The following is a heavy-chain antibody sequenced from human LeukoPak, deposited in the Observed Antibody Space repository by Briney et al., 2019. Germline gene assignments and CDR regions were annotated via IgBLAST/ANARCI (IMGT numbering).Heavy chain of an antibody. J-gene: IGHJ4*02. CDR3: ARLRRGDIVVVPAATRRAPFDY. D-gene: IGHD2-2*01. V-gene: IGHV4-34*01. Sequence: KPSETLSLTCAVYGGSFSGYYWSWIRQPPGKGLEWIGEINHSGSTNYNPSLKSRVTISVDTSKNQFSLKLSSVTAADTAVYYCARLRRGDIVVVPAATRRAPFDYWGQGTLVTVSS. CDR2: INHSGST. CDR1: GGSFSGYY.